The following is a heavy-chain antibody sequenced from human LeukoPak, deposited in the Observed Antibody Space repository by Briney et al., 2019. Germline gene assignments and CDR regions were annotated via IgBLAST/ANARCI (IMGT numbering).Heavy chain of an antibody. Sequence: SETLSLTCTVSGDSISTYYWSWIRQPPGKRLEWIGYIYFSGTTNYNPSLKSRVTISVDTSKNQFSLKLSSVTAADTAVYYCARGPHTGVNYYDSSGYYYWGQGTLVTVSS. D-gene: IGHD3-22*01. V-gene: IGHV4-59*12. J-gene: IGHJ4*02. CDR3: ARGPHTGVNYYDSSGYYY. CDR2: IYFSGTT. CDR1: GDSISTYY.